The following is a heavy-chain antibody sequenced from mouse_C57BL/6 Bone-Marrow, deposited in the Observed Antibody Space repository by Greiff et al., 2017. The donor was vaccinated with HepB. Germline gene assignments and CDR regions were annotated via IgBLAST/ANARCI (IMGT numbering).Heavy chain of an antibody. Sequence: EVKLMESGAELVRPGASVKLSCTASGFNIKDDYMHWVKQRPEQGLEWIGWIDPENGDTEYASKFQGKATITADTSSNTAYLQLSSLTSEDTAVYYCTTWQLGLGAMDYWGQGTSVTVSS. V-gene: IGHV14-4*01. CDR1: GFNIKDDY. CDR3: TTWQLGLGAMDY. D-gene: IGHD4-1*02. J-gene: IGHJ4*01. CDR2: IDPENGDT.